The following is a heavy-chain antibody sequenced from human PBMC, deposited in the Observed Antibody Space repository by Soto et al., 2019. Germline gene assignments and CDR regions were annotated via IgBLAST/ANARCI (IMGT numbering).Heavy chain of an antibody. V-gene: IGHV4-59*01. CDR3: ARGRRSGSSFYYYGMDV. CDR1: GGSISSYY. J-gene: IGHJ6*02. CDR2: IYYSGST. Sequence: PXATLSLTCTVSGGSISSYYWSWIRQPPGKGLEWIGYIYYSGSTNYNPSLKSRVTISVDTSKNQFSLKLSSVTAADTAVYYCARGRRSGSSFYYYGMDVWGQGTTVTVSS. D-gene: IGHD3-10*01.